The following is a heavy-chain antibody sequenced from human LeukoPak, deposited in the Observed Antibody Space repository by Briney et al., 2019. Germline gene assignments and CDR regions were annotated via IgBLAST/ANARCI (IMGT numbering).Heavy chain of an antibody. CDR3: ARHITMVRGVIITPTYYYYGMDV. V-gene: IGHV4-34*01. CDR2: INHSGST. Sequence: SETLSLTCAVYGGSFSGYYRSWIRQPPGKGLEWIGEINHSGSTNYNPSLKSRVTISVDTSKNQFSLKLSSVTAADTAVYYCARHITMVRGVIITPTYYYYGMDVWGQGTTVTVSS. CDR1: GGSFSGYY. D-gene: IGHD3-10*01. J-gene: IGHJ6*02.